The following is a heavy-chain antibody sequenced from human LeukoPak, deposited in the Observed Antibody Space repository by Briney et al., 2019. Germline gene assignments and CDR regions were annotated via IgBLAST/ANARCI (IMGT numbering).Heavy chain of an antibody. CDR1: GYTFTSYG. CDR3: AREIGRGIERPRWGTFDY. V-gene: IGHV1-18*01. D-gene: IGHD1-26*01. J-gene: IGHJ4*02. CDR2: ISAYNGNT. Sequence: ASVKVSCKASGYTFTSYGLSWVRQAPGQGLEWMGWISAYNGNTNYAQKLQGRVTMTTDTSTSTAYMELRSLRSDDTAVYYCAREIGRGIERPRWGTFDYWGQGTLVTVSS.